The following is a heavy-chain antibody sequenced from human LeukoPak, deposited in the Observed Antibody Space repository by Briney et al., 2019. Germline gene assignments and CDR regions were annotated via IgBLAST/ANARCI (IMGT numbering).Heavy chain of an antibody. V-gene: IGHV4-39*01. CDR1: GDSTSSSSVYY. CDR3: ARLRGYSYAADP. CDR2: IYDTGNT. J-gene: IGHJ5*02. Sequence: PSETLSLICTVSGDSTSSSSVYYWGWIRQAPGKGLEWIGSIYDTGNTHYSPTLQSRVSIYLEKSPNQFSLKLTSVTAADTAVYYCARLRGYSYAADPWGRGTLVTVSS. D-gene: IGHD5-18*01.